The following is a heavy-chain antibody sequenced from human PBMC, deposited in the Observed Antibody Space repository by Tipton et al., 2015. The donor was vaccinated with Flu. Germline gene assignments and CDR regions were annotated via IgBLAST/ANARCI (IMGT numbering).Heavy chain of an antibody. Sequence: MQLVQSGAEVKKPGESLKMFCKGSGYSFTSYWIGWVRQMPGKGLEWMGIIYPGDSDTRYSPSFQGQVTISADKSISTAYLQWSSLKASDTAMYYCAREAGYYDTNGHGGEWAFDLWGQGTMVTVSS. CDR2: IYPGDSDT. CDR3: AREAGYYDTNGHGGEWAFDL. CDR1: GYSFTSYW. V-gene: IGHV5-51*01. D-gene: IGHD3-22*01. J-gene: IGHJ3*01.